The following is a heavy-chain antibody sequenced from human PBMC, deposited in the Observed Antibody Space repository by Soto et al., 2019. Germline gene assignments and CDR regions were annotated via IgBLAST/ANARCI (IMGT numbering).Heavy chain of an antibody. D-gene: IGHD1-26*01. Sequence: GGSLRLSCAASGFTFSSYAMSWVRQAPGKXLEWVSAISGSGGSTYYADSVKGRFTISRDNSKNTLYLQMNSLRAEDTAVYYCAKVVEKGVGARALYFQHWGQGTLVTVSS. CDR2: ISGSGGST. J-gene: IGHJ1*01. V-gene: IGHV3-23*01. CDR3: AKVVEKGVGARALYFQH. CDR1: GFTFSSYA.